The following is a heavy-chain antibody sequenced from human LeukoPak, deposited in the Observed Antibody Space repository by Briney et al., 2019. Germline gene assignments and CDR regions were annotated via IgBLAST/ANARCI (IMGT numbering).Heavy chain of an antibody. CDR1: GFTFSSYA. CDR3: AKALGQYCSGGSCYFDC. CDR2: ISGSGGST. V-gene: IGHV3-23*01. J-gene: IGHJ4*02. D-gene: IGHD2-15*01. Sequence: GGSLRLSCAGSGFTFSSYAMSWVRQAPGKGLEWVSAISGSGGSTSYADSVKGRFTISRDNSKNTLYLKMNSLRAEDTAVYSCAKALGQYCSGGSCYFDCWGQGTLVTVSS.